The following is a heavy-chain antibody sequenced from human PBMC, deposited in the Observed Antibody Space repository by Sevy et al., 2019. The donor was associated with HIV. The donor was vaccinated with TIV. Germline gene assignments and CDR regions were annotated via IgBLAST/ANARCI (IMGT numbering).Heavy chain of an antibody. CDR2: IWYDGSSK. CDR3: AANKVHAGGYDYYFNF. J-gene: IGHJ4*02. Sequence: GGSLRLSCVASQFNFDTYAIHWVRQAPGKGLEWVAMIWYDGSSKDYAESVKGRFAISRDNSQNTAFLRMNGQRAEDTGVSYVAANKVHAGGYDYYFNFWGQGTLVTVSS. CDR1: QFNFDTYA. V-gene: IGHV3-33*01. D-gene: IGHD5-12*01.